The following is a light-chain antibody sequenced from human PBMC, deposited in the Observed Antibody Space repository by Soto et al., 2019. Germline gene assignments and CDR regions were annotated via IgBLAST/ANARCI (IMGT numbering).Light chain of an antibody. V-gene: IGKV3-20*01. CDR3: QQYGSSPT. J-gene: IGKJ5*01. Sequence: EIVLTQSPATLSLSPGERATLSCRASQSVNSGYLVWYQQKPGQAPRLLIYGASTRATGIPDRFSKSGSGTDFTLTISRLEPEDFAVYYCQQYGSSPTFGQGTRLEIK. CDR1: QSVNSGY. CDR2: GAS.